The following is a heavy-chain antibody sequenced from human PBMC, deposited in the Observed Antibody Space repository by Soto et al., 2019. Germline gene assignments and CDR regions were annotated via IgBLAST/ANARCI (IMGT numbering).Heavy chain of an antibody. V-gene: IGHV1-69*13. Sequence: SVKVSCKASGGTFSSYAISWVLQAPGQGLEWMGGVIPIFGTANYAQKFQGRVTITADESTSTAYMELSSLRSEDTAVYYCARVTDTTTAGQDYYYGMDVWGQGTTVTVSS. J-gene: IGHJ6*02. D-gene: IGHD4-4*01. CDR1: GGTFSSYA. CDR2: VIPIFGTA. CDR3: ARVTDTTTAGQDYYYGMDV.